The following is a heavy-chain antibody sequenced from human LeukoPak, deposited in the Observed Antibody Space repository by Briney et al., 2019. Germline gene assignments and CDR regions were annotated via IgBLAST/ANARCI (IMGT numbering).Heavy chain of an antibody. J-gene: IGHJ4*02. CDR1: GFTFSTYG. CDR2: ISYDGSNT. V-gene: IGHV3-30*18. D-gene: IGHD3-22*01. CDR3: AKDGAYNDSSGFRTYYFDY. Sequence: GGSLRLSCVASGFTFSTYGMHWVRQAPGKGLEWVAVISYDGSNTYSADSVKGRFTISRDNSKNTLYLQMNSLRADDTAVYYCAKDGAYNDSSGFRTYYFDYWGQGTLVTVSS.